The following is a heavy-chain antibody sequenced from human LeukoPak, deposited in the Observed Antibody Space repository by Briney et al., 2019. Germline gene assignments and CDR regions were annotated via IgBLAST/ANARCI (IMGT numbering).Heavy chain of an antibody. CDR1: GYTFTSYG. V-gene: IGHV1-18*04. D-gene: IGHD3-10*01. J-gene: IGHJ4*02. CDR3: ARVGKYYYGSGGPDY. CDR2: ISAYNGNT. Sequence: ASVKVSCKASGYTFTSYGISWVRQAPGQGLEWMGWISAYNGNTNYAQKLQGRVTMTTDTSTSTAYMELRSLRSDDTAVYYCARVGKYYYGSGGPDYWGQGTLVTVSS.